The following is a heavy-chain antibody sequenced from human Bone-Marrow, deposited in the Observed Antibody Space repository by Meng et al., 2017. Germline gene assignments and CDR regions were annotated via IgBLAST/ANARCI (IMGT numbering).Heavy chain of an antibody. CDR1: GGTFSSYA. CDR3: ARVGYYYDSSGSYY. CDR2: IIPIFGTA. J-gene: IGHJ4*02. Sequence: SVKVSCKASGGTFSSYAISWVRQAPGQGLEWMGGIIPIFGTANYAQKFQGRVTITADKSTSTAYMELSSLRSEDTAVYYCARVGYYYDSSGSYYWGQGTLVTVSS. D-gene: IGHD3-22*01. V-gene: IGHV1-69*06.